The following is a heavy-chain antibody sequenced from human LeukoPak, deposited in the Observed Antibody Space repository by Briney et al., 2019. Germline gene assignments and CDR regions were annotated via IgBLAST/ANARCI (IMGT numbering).Heavy chain of an antibody. CDR3: ARDQDGGYCSSTSCPGFDY. CDR2: IYYSWST. Sequence: SETLSLTCTVSGVSISSHYWSWIREPPGKGLEWIGYIYYSWSTNYNPSLKSRVTMSVDTSKNQFSLKLSSVTAADTAVYYCARDQDGGYCSSTSCPGFDYWGQGTLVTVSS. V-gene: IGHV4-59*11. CDR1: GVSISSHY. J-gene: IGHJ4*02. D-gene: IGHD2-2*03.